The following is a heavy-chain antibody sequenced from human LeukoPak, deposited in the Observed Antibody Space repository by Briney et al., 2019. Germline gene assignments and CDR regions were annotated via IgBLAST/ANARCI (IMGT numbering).Heavy chain of an antibody. CDR3: ARARVGDPTDY. J-gene: IGHJ4*02. D-gene: IGHD1-26*01. CDR2: VHGDGNNI. V-gene: IGHV3-74*01. Sequence: GGSLRLSCAASGFPFSSYAMYWDRQAPGKGLVWVSRVHGDGNNIGYADSVRGRFTISRDNAKNTLYLQMNSLRPEDTAVYYCARARVGDPTDYWGQGTLVTVSS. CDR1: GFPFSSYA.